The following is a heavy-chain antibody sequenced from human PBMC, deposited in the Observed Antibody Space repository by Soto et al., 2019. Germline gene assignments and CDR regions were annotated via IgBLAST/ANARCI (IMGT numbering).Heavy chain of an antibody. D-gene: IGHD4-17*01. CDR2: SSGSGGST. J-gene: IGHJ2*01. Sequence: EVQLLESGGGLVQPGGSLRLSCAASGFTFSSYAMNWVRQAPGKGLEWVSVSSGSGGSTYYADAVKGRFTISRDNSKNPLYLQMNSLRREVTAVYYCAKRTVGWYFDLWGRGTLVPVSS. V-gene: IGHV3-23*01. CDR3: AKRTVGWYFDL. CDR1: GFTFSSYA.